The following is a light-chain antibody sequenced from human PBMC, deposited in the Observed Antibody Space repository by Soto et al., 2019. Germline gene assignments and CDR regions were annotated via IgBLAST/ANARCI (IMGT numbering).Light chain of an antibody. Sequence: QSALTQPASVSGSPXQSITISCTGTSSDVGSYNLVCWYQQHPGKAPKLMIYEGSKRPSGVSNRFSGSKSGNTASLTISGLQAEDEADYYCCSYAGSSTNVFGTGTKLTVL. CDR2: EGS. V-gene: IGLV2-23*01. CDR1: SSDVGSYNL. CDR3: CSYAGSSTNV. J-gene: IGLJ1*01.